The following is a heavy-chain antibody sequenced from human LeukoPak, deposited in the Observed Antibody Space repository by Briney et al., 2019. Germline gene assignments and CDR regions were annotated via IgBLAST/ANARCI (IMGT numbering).Heavy chain of an antibody. Sequence: PSETLSLTCTVSGGSISSYYWSWIRQPPGKGLEWIGYIYYSGSTNYNPSLKSRVTISVDTSKNQFSLKLSSVTAADTAVYYCARVDCGGDCCFDCWGQGTLVTVSS. J-gene: IGHJ4*02. CDR1: GGSISSYY. V-gene: IGHV4-59*01. D-gene: IGHD2-21*02. CDR2: IYYSGST. CDR3: ARVDCGGDCCFDC.